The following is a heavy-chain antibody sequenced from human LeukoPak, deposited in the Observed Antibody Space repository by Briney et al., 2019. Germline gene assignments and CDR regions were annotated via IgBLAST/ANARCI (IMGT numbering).Heavy chain of an antibody. Sequence: SGTVSLTCTVSGGSISSYYWSWIRQPPGKGLEWIGYIYYSGSTNYNPSLKSRVTISVDTSKNQFSLRLSSVTAADTSVYYCAGGSSRYYLYWGQGTLVTVSS. D-gene: IGHD3-22*01. CDR3: AGGSSRYYLY. CDR1: GGSISSYY. J-gene: IGHJ4*02. V-gene: IGHV4-59*01. CDR2: IYYSGST.